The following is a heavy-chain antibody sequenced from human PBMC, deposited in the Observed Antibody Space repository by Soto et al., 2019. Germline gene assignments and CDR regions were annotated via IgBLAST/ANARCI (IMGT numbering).Heavy chain of an antibody. J-gene: IGHJ4*02. CDR3: ARGSSNWAYYFDF. Sequence: EVHLVESGGGLVQPGGSLRLSCAPPGFTFSSYSLNWVRQAPGKGLEWVSYITRSGTTVYSADSVRGRFTISRDNAKNSLYLQLNSLRDDATAVYYCARGSSNWAYYFDFWGQGTLVNVSS. V-gene: IGHV3-48*02. D-gene: IGHD6-13*01. CDR1: GFTFSSYS. CDR2: ITRSGTTV.